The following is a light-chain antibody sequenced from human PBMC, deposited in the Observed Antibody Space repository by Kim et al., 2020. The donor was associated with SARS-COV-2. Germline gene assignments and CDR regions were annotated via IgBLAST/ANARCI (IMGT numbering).Light chain of an antibody. J-gene: IGKJ2*01. CDR1: QSVLNSSNNKNY. V-gene: IGKV4-1*01. CDR2: WAS. CDR3: QQYYNSPYT. Sequence: DIVMTQSTDSLAVSLGERATINCKSSQSVLNSSNNKNYLTWYQQKPGQPPKLLIYWASTRESGVPDRFSGSGSGTDFTLTISSLQAEDVAVYYCQQYYNSPYTFGQGTKL.